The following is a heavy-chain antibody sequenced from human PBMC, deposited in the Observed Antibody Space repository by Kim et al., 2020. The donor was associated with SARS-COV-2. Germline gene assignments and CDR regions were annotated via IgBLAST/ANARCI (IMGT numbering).Heavy chain of an antibody. Sequence: ASVKVSCKASGYTFTSYYMHWVRQAPGQGLEWMGIINPSGGSTSYAQKFQGRVTMTRDTSTSTVYMELSSLRSEDTAVYYCARDSYPILVLSGSYLGNWFDPWGQGTLVTVSS. CDR1: GYTFTSYY. J-gene: IGHJ5*02. CDR2: INPSGGST. V-gene: IGHV1-46*01. D-gene: IGHD1-26*01. CDR3: ARDSYPILVLSGSYLGNWFDP.